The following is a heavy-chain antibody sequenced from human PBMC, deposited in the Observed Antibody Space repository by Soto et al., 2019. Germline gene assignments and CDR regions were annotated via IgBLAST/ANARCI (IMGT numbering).Heavy chain of an antibody. D-gene: IGHD2-15*01. Sequence: QVQLHESGPVLVKPSQTLSLTCTVSGGSISSGGYYWSWIRQHPGTGLEWIGYIYYSGSTYYNPSLKSRVTISVDTSKNQFSLKLSSVTAADTAVYYCARDGLQSGYGMDVWGQGTTVTVSS. V-gene: IGHV4-31*03. CDR1: GGSISSGGYY. CDR2: IYYSGST. CDR3: ARDGLQSGYGMDV. J-gene: IGHJ6*02.